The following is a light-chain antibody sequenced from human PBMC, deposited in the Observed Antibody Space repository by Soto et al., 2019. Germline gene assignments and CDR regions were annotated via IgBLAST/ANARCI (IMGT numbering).Light chain of an antibody. Sequence: NFMLTQPHSVSDSPGKTVTISCTGSGGSIASNYVQWYQQRPGSAPTIVIFEDNQRPSGVPDRFSSSIDTSSNSASLTISGLKTEDEADYYCQSYDSDSQGVFGGGTKLTVL. J-gene: IGLJ3*02. CDR2: EDN. CDR1: GGSIASNY. V-gene: IGLV6-57*02. CDR3: QSYDSDSQGV.